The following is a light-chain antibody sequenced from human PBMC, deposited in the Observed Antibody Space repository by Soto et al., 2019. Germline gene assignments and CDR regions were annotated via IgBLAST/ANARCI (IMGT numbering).Light chain of an antibody. Sequence: QSVLTQPPSVSGAPGQKVTISCTRSSSNIGADYDVHWYQHLPGTAPKLLIYGNNNRPSGVTDRFSGSKSGTSASLAITGLQDEDEADYYCQSYDSSLSGWVFGGGTKLTVL. CDR2: GNN. J-gene: IGLJ3*02. V-gene: IGLV1-40*01. CDR3: QSYDSSLSGWV. CDR1: SSNIGADYD.